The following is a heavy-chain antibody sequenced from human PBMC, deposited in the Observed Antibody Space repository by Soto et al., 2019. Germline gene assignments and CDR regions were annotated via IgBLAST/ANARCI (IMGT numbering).Heavy chain of an antibody. J-gene: IGHJ5*02. CDR2: IYYSGIT. CDR1: GGSITSGGYY. V-gene: IGHV4-31*03. Sequence: QVQLQESGPGLVNPSQTLSLTCTVSGGSITSGGYYWGWIRQRPGKGLEWLGYIYYSGITNYNPSLNGRVTISLDTSENQFSLKLSSVTVADTATYYCARGYSSGYLGNWFDPWGQGTLVTVSS. D-gene: IGHD3-22*01. CDR3: ARGYSSGYLGNWFDP.